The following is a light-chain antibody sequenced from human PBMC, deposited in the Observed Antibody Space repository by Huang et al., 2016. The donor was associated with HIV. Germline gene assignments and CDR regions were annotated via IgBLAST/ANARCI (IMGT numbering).Light chain of an antibody. CDR2: AAS. J-gene: IGKJ1*01. CDR3: QQLNSYPPA. CDR1: QGISSY. Sequence: IQLTQSPSSLSASVGDRVTITCRASQGISSYLAWYQQKPGKAPKLLIYAASTLQSGVPSRFSGRVSGTDFTLTISSLQPEDFAAYHCQQLNSYPPAFGQGTKVEIK. V-gene: IGKV1-9*01.